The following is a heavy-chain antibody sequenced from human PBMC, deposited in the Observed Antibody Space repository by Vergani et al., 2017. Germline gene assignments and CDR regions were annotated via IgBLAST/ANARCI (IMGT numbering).Heavy chain of an antibody. J-gene: IGHJ4*02. CDR3: ARDMGYSGYDWSTRRRPVGFDY. D-gene: IGHD5-12*01. Sequence: QVQLQQWGAGLLKPSETLSLTCAVYGGYFSGYYWSWIRQPPGKGLEWIGEINHSGSTNYDPSLKSRVNISVDTSKNQFSLKLSSVTAADTAVYYCARDMGYSGYDWSTRRRPVGFDYWGQGTLVTVSS. V-gene: IGHV4-34*01. CDR1: GGYFSGYY. CDR2: INHSGST.